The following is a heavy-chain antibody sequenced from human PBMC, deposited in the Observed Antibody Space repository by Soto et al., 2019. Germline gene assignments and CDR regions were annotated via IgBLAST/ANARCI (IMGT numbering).Heavy chain of an antibody. J-gene: IGHJ4*02. Sequence: PGGSLILSCAASGFTVSSNYMSWVRQAPGKGLERVSLIYSGDNTNYADSVKGRFTISRDNSKNTLYLQMNSLRAEDTAVYYCASPGLGYWGQGTLVTVSS. D-gene: IGHD3-16*01. CDR2: IYSGDNT. V-gene: IGHV3-66*01. CDR3: ASPGLGY. CDR1: GFTVSSNY.